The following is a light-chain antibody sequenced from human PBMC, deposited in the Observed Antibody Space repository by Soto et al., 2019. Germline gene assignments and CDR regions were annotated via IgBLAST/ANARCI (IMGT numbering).Light chain of an antibody. CDR1: KPIGNY. Sequence: DIQMTQSPSSLSASVGDRVTITAQPSKPIGNYLTCYKQKPGKAPKILIYEASNLETGVPSRFSGSGSGTDFTFTINSLQPEDIATYYCQQYDDLPFTFGGGTKVEIK. CDR3: QQYDDLPFT. J-gene: IGKJ4*01. CDR2: EAS. V-gene: IGKV1-33*01.